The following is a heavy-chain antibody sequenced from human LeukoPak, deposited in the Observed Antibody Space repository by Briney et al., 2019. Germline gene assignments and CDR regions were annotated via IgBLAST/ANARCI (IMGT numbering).Heavy chain of an antibody. Sequence: GGSLRLSCAASGFTFSSYAMHWVRQAPGKGLEWVAVISYDGSNKYYADSVKGRFTISRDNSKNTLYLQMNSLRAEDTAVYYCAKGGITVVASGFDYWGQGTLVTVSS. J-gene: IGHJ4*02. CDR1: GFTFSSYA. CDR2: ISYDGSNK. D-gene: IGHD2-15*01. CDR3: AKGGITVVASGFDY. V-gene: IGHV3-30-3*01.